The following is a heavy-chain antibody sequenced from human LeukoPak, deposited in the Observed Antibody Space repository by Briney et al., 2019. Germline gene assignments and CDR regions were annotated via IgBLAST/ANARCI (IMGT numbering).Heavy chain of an antibody. V-gene: IGHV4-59*12. Sequence: SETLSLTCTVSSGSFGSYYWSWIRQPPGKGLEWIGYIYYSGNTNYDPSLKSRVTISVDRSKNQFSLKLSSVTAADTAVYYCARSHNPVVWFDPWGQGTLVTVSS. CDR1: SGSFGSYY. CDR2: IYYSGNT. CDR3: ARSHNPVVWFDP. J-gene: IGHJ5*02. D-gene: IGHD4-23*01.